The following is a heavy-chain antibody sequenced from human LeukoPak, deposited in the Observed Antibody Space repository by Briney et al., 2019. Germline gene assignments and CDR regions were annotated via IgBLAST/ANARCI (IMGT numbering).Heavy chain of an antibody. CDR2: INPNSGGT. Sequence: ASVKVSCKVSGYNVNELSIHWVRQAPGQGLEWMGWINPNSGGTNYAQKFQGRVTMTRDTSISTAYMELSRLRSDDTAVYYCARSTRYNWNDDYWGQGTLVTVSS. J-gene: IGHJ4*02. CDR3: ARSTRYNWNDDY. V-gene: IGHV1-2*02. CDR1: GYNVNELS. D-gene: IGHD1-1*01.